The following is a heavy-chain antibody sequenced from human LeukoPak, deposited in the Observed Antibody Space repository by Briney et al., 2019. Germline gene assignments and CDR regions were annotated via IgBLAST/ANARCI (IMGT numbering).Heavy chain of an antibody. Sequence: GGSLRLSCAASGFTFSSYAMHWVRQAPGKGLEWVAVISYDGSNKYYADSVKGRFTISRDNSKNTLYLQMNSLRAEDTAVYYCARDAHPYYYGSGSYYLPGYYFDYWGQGTLVTVSS. J-gene: IGHJ4*02. CDR1: GFTFSSYA. CDR2: ISYDGSNK. D-gene: IGHD3-10*01. CDR3: ARDAHPYYYGSGSYYLPGYYFDY. V-gene: IGHV3-30-3*01.